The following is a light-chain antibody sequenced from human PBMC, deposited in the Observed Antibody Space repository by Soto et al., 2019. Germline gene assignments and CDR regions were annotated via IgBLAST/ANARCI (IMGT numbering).Light chain of an antibody. V-gene: IGKV4-1*01. CDR2: WAS. CDR1: PSVLYNSNNKNY. Sequence: DIVLTQSPDSLSVSLGERATINCKSSPSVLYNSNNKNYLAWYQQKPGQPPKLLISWASTRESGVPDRFSGSGSGTDFTLTISSLQAEDVAVYYCQQYYSTPRTFGQGTKVDI. CDR3: QQYYSTPRT. J-gene: IGKJ1*01.